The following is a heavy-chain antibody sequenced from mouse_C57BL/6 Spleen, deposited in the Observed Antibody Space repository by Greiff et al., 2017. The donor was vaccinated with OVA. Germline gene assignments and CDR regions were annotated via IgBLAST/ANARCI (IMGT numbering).Heavy chain of an antibody. Sequence: EVQLVESGGGLVKPGGSLKLSCAASGFTFSSYAMSWVRQTPEKRLEWVATISDGGSYTYYPDNVKGRFTISRDNAKNNLYLQMSHLKSEDTAMYYCARDHDDYDIRFAYWGQGTLVTVSA. CDR2: ISDGGSYT. CDR3: ARDHDDYDIRFAY. V-gene: IGHV5-4*01. J-gene: IGHJ3*01. CDR1: GFTFSSYA. D-gene: IGHD2-4*01.